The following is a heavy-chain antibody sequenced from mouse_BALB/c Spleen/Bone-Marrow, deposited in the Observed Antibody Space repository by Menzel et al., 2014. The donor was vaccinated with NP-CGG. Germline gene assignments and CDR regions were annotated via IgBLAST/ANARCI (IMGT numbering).Heavy chain of an antibody. J-gene: IGHJ4*01. V-gene: IGHV5-12-1*01. CDR1: GFAFSSYD. Sequence: EVKVVESGGGLVKPGGSLKLSCAASGFAFSSYDMSWVRQTPEKRLEWVAYISSGGGSTYYPDTVKGRFTISRDNAKNTLYLQMSSLKSEDTAMYYCARHEDGYYDAMDYWGQGTSVTVFS. CDR2: ISSGGGST. D-gene: IGHD2-3*01. CDR3: ARHEDGYYDAMDY.